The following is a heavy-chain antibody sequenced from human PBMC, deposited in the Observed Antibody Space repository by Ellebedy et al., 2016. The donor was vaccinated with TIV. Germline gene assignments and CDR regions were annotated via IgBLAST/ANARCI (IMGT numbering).Heavy chain of an antibody. CDR1: GGSITGGDYY. CDR2: IYYSGRT. D-gene: IGHD3-10*01. Sequence: SETLSLXCTVSGGSITGGDYYWTWIRQPPGKGLEWIGYIYYSGRTYYNPSLKSRVSISVDTSKNQFSLNLNSVTAADTAVYYCARDIKSGTYAGVDPWGQGTLVTVSS. J-gene: IGHJ5*02. CDR3: ARDIKSGTYAGVDP. V-gene: IGHV4-30-4*01.